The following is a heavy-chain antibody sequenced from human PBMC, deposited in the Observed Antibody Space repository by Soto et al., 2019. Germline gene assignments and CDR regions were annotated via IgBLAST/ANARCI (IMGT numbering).Heavy chain of an antibody. CDR1: GYTFTSYD. J-gene: IGHJ4*02. CDR2: MNTNSGNT. V-gene: IGHV1-8*01. Sequence: ASVKVSCKASGYTFTSYDINWVRQATGQGLEWMGWMNTNSGNTGYAQKFQGRDTMTRNTSISTDYMELSSVRSEDTDVSYCARGLGYCSSTSYPDYWGQGTLVTVSS. CDR3: ARGLGYCSSTSYPDY. D-gene: IGHD2-2*01.